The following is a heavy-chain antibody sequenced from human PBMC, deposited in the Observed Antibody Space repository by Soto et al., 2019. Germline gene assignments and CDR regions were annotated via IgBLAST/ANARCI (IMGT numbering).Heavy chain of an antibody. D-gene: IGHD3-3*01. Sequence: GASVKVSCKASGYTFTSYAMHWVRQAPGQRLEWMGWINAGNGNTKYSQKFQGRVTITRDTSASTAYMELSSLRSEDTAVYYCAREATYDFWSGYSPFFDYWGQGTLVT. CDR3: AREATYDFWSGYSPFFDY. CDR2: INAGNGNT. CDR1: GYTFTSYA. V-gene: IGHV1-3*01. J-gene: IGHJ4*02.